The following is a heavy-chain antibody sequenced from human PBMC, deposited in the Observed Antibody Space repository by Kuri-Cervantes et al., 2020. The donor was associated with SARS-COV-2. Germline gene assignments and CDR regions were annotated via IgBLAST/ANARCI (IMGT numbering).Heavy chain of an antibody. Sequence: GGSLRLSCAASGFTFSSYSMNWVRRAPGKGLEWVSYISSSSSTIYYADSVKGRFTISRDNAKNSLYLQMNSLRDEDTAVYYCAREGVTGTTYYYYYGMDVWGQGTTVTVSS. J-gene: IGHJ6*02. V-gene: IGHV3-48*02. D-gene: IGHD1-7*01. CDR3: AREGVTGTTYYYYYGMDV. CDR2: ISSSSSTI. CDR1: GFTFSSYS.